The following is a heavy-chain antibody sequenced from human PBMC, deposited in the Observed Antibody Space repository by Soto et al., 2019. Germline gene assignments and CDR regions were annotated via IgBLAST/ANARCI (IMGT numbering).Heavy chain of an antibody. Sequence: PGECXRLSCSAAVFTFSSYSIKSVRHAPGKGREWVSYISSSSSTIYYADSVKGRFTISRDNAKNSLYLQMKSLRDEDTAVYYCDRVDPVAADFMHGMEVRGQRTTVTVSS. CDR1: VFTFSSYS. CDR3: DRVDPVAADFMHGMEV. V-gene: IGHV3-48*02. CDR2: ISSSSSTI. D-gene: IGHD6-13*01. J-gene: IGHJ6*01.